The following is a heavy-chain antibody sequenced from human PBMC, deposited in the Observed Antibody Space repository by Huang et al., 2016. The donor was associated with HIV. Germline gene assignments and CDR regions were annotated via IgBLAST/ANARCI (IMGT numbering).Heavy chain of an antibody. V-gene: IGHV1-8*01. Sequence: QVQLVQSGAEVRKPGASVKVSCEASGYSFASYDINWVRQATGQGLAWMGWMNPNSGNTGYAQKFQGRGTMTRNTSISTAYMELSSLRSEDTAKYFCVRGWYIAALPYFDYWGQGTLVTVSS. J-gene: IGHJ4*02. D-gene: IGHD6-6*01. CDR3: VRGWYIAALPYFDY. CDR2: MNPNSGNT. CDR1: GYSFASYD.